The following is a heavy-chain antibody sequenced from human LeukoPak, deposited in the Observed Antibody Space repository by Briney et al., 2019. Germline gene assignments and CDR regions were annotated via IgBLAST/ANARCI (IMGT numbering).Heavy chain of an antibody. V-gene: IGHV1-18*01. Sequence: ASVKVSCKASGYTFTSYGINWVRQAPGKGLEWMGWISAYNGNTKFAQKVQGRVTMTTDTSTNTAYMELRSLRSDDTAVYYCARDEGPPYGAIAYWGLGTLVTVSS. D-gene: IGHD4/OR15-4a*01. CDR2: ISAYNGNT. J-gene: IGHJ4*02. CDR1: GYTFTSYG. CDR3: ARDEGPPYGAIAY.